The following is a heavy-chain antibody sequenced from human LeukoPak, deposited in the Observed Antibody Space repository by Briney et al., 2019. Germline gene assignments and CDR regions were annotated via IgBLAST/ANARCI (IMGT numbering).Heavy chain of an antibody. CDR1: GYAFTSYY. J-gene: IGHJ4*02. CDR3: ARVDLQWLLFDY. Sequence: EASVKVSCKASGYAFTSYYMHWVRQAPGQGLEWMGWINPNSGGTNYAQKFQGRVTMTRDTSISTAYMELSRLRSDDTAVYYCARVDLQWLLFDYWGQGTLVTVSS. CDR2: INPNSGGT. V-gene: IGHV1-2*02. D-gene: IGHD3-22*01.